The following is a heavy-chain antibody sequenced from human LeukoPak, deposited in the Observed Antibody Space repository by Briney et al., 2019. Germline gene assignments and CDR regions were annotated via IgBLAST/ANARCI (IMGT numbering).Heavy chain of an antibody. D-gene: IGHD4-17*01. Sequence: GGSLRLSCAASGFTFNNYAMHWVRQAPGKALEWVSSISGGGETTYSADSAKGRFTISRDNSQNTLYLQMNSLRAEDTAVYYCARDYADYVGYFFFDYWGQGTLVTVSS. V-gene: IGHV3-23*01. CDR2: ISGGGETT. CDR3: ARDYADYVGYFFFDY. J-gene: IGHJ4*02. CDR1: GFTFNNYA.